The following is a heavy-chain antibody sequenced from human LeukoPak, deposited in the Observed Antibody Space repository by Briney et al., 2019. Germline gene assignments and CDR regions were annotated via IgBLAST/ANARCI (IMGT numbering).Heavy chain of an antibody. Sequence: GESLKISCKGSGYTFSVYWIGWVRQMPGKGLEWMGIIYPGDSDTRYSPSFQGQVTISADKSISTAYLQWSSLKASDTAMYYCARRMKDYDSSGTDPGAFDIWGQGTMVTVSS. CDR3: ARRMKDYDSSGTDPGAFDI. D-gene: IGHD3-22*01. J-gene: IGHJ3*02. CDR1: GYTFSVYW. V-gene: IGHV5-51*01. CDR2: IYPGDSDT.